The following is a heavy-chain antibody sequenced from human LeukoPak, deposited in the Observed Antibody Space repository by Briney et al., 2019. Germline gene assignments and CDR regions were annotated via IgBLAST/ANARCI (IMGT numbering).Heavy chain of an antibody. Sequence: SETLSLTCTVSGGSISSGDYYWSWIRQPPGKGLEWIGYIYYSGSTNYNPSLKSRVTISVDKSKNQFSLKLSSVTAADTAVYYCAREGRTTGTTGGMDVWGQGTTVTVSS. J-gene: IGHJ6*02. CDR1: GGSISSGDYY. D-gene: IGHD1-1*01. V-gene: IGHV4-30-4*01. CDR2: IYYSGST. CDR3: AREGRTTGTTGGMDV.